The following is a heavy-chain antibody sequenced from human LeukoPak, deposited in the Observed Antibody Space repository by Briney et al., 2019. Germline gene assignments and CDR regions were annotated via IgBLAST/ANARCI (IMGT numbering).Heavy chain of an antibody. CDR2: INPNSGGT. CDR1: GYTFTGYY. V-gene: IGHV1-2*02. J-gene: IGHJ3*02. Sequence: ASVKVSCKASGYTFTGYYMHWVRQAPGQGLEWMGWINPNSGGTNYAQKFQARVTMTRDTSISTAYMELSRLRSDDTAVYYCARPYDSSGYSAFDIWGQGTMVTVSS. D-gene: IGHD3-22*01. CDR3: ARPYDSSGYSAFDI.